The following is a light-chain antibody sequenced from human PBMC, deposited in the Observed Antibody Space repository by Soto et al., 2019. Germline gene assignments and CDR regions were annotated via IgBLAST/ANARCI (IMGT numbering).Light chain of an antibody. Sequence: QSVLTQPASVSGSPGQSITISCTGTSTDIGGYNYVSWYQQHPGKVPKLIIHDVSNRPSGVSNRFSGSKSGNTASLTISGLQAEDEADYYCSSYTISSTLVVFGGGTKLTVL. CDR2: DVS. J-gene: IGLJ2*01. V-gene: IGLV2-14*03. CDR3: SSYTISSTLVV. CDR1: STDIGGYNY.